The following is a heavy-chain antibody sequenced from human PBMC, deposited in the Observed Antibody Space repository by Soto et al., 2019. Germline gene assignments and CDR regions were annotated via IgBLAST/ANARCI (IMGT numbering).Heavy chain of an antibody. V-gene: IGHV3-9*01. CDR2: ISWNSGSI. CDR3: AKDIGYYGSGSHRTRPYNYGMDV. CDR1: GFTFDDYA. D-gene: IGHD3-10*01. Sequence: PGGSLRLSCAASGFTFDDYAMHWVRQAPGKGLEWVSGISWNSGSIGYADSVKGRFTISRDNAKNSLYLQMNSLRAEDTALYYCAKDIGYYGSGSHRTRPYNYGMDVWGQGTTVTVSS. J-gene: IGHJ6*02.